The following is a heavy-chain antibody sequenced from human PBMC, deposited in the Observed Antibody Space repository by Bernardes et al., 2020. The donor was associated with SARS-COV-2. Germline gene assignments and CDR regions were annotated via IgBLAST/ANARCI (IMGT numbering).Heavy chain of an antibody. CDR1: GFTFSSYS. V-gene: IGHV3-21*01. CDR2: ISSSSSYI. CDR3: ARDRREYDYVWGSPGMDV. D-gene: IGHD3-16*01. Sequence: GGSLRLSCAASGFTFSSYSMNWVRQAPGKGLEWVSSISSSSSYIYYADSVKGRFTISRDNAKNSLYLQMNSLRAEDTAVYYCARDRREYDYVWGSPGMDVWGQGTTVTVSS. J-gene: IGHJ6*02.